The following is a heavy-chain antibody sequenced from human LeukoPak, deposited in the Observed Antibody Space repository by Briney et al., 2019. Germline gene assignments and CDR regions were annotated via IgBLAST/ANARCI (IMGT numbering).Heavy chain of an antibody. Sequence: GGSLRLSCAASGFTFSSYPMSWVRQAPGKGLEWVSAISDNSGATFYADSVRGRFTISRDNSKNTLYLQMNSLRAEDTAVYYCARVREVSYGLDYWGQGTLVTVSS. CDR2: ISDNSGAT. J-gene: IGHJ4*02. D-gene: IGHD3-16*01. CDR3: ARVREVSYGLDY. V-gene: IGHV3-23*01. CDR1: GFTFSSYP.